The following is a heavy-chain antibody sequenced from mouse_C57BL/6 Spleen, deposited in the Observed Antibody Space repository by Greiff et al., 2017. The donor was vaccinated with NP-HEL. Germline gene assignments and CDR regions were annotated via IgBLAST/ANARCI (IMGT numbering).Heavy chain of an antibody. CDR2: IYPGDGDT. V-gene: IGHV1-80*01. J-gene: IGHJ4*01. Sequence: VQLQQSGAELVKPGASVKISCKASGYAFSSYWMNWVKQRPGKGLEWIGQIYPGDGDTNYNGKFKGKATLTADKSSSTAYMQLSSLTSEDSAVSFCARERSTGAMDYWGQGTSVTVSS. D-gene: IGHD4-1*01. CDR1: GYAFSSYW. CDR3: ARERSTGAMDY.